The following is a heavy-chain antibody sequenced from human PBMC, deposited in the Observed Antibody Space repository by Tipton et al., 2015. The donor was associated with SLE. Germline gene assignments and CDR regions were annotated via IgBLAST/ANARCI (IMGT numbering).Heavy chain of an antibody. D-gene: IGHD6-13*01. Sequence: TLSLTCAVHDGSLSNYYWSWFRRPPGRGLEWIGEITRRGKTNYNPSLKSRVTISVDTSKNQFSLNLRSVTAADTAVYSCAGGGIPYSASWYGYFFDYWGLGSLVTVSS. V-gene: IGHV4-34*01. CDR2: ITRRGKT. J-gene: IGHJ4*02. CDR3: AGGGIPYSASWYGYFFDY. CDR1: DGSLSNYY.